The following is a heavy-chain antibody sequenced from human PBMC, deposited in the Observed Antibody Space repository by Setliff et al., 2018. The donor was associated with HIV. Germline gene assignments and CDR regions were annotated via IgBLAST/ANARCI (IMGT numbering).Heavy chain of an antibody. CDR2: IYYSGST. CDR3: ARGYSSSWYDS. V-gene: IGHV4-59*01. Sequence: SETLSLTCTVSSGSITSYSWNWIRQPPGKGLEWIGYIYYSGSTNYNPSLKSRVTISVDTSKNQFSRKLSSVTAADTAVYYCARGYSSSWYDSWGQGTLVTVSS. CDR1: SGSITSYS. D-gene: IGHD6-13*01. J-gene: IGHJ5*01.